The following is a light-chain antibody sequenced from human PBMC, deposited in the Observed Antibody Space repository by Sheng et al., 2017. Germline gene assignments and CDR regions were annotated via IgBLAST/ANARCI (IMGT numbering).Light chain of an antibody. Sequence: DIQMTQSPSTLSASVGDRVNITCRASQSISNWLAWYQQKPGKAPKLLIYKASNLESGVPSRFSGSGSGAEYTLTISSLQSEDFAVYYCQQDKNWPYTFGQGTKLEI. J-gene: IGKJ2*01. V-gene: IGKV1-5*03. CDR2: KAS. CDR1: QSISNW. CDR3: QQDKNWPYT.